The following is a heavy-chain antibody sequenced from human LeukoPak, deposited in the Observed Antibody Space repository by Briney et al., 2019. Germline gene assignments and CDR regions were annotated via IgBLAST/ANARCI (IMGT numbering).Heavy chain of an antibody. CDR1: GYTFTGYY. D-gene: IGHD1-26*01. CDR2: INPNSGGT. CDR3: ARGWESRRSGDY. J-gene: IGHJ4*02. Sequence: ASVKVSCKASGYTFTGYYMHWVRQAPGQGLEGMGWINPNSGGTNYAQKFQGRVTMTRDTSISTAYMELSRLRSDDTAVYYCARGWESRRSGDYWGQGTLVTVSS. V-gene: IGHV1-2*02.